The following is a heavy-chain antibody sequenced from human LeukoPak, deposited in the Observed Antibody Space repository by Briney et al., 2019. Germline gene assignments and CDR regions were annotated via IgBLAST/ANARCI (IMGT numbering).Heavy chain of an antibody. CDR3: TRNEI. J-gene: IGHJ4*02. V-gene: IGHV3-7*01. CDR1: GCTLSNYW. Sequence: GGALRLSCAASGCTLSNYWMGWVRQVPRKGLEWVARINRDGGEKHYVDSVEGRFTISRDNAKNSLYLQMNSLKAEDTAVYFCTRNEIWGQGTLVTVSS. CDR2: INRDGGEK.